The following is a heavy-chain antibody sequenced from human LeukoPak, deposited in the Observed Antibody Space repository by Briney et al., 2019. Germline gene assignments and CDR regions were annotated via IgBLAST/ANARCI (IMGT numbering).Heavy chain of an antibody. CDR1: GYTFTSYD. J-gene: IGHJ4*02. CDR2: MNPNSGNT. V-gene: IGHV1-8*01. CDR3: ARRLGKVRGVIIYYFDY. Sequence: ASVKVSCKASGYTFTSYDINWVRQATGQGLEWMGWMNPNSGNTGYAQKFQGRVTMTRNTSISTAYMELSSLRSEDTAVYYCARRLGKVRGVIIYYFDYWGQGTLVTVSS. D-gene: IGHD3-10*01.